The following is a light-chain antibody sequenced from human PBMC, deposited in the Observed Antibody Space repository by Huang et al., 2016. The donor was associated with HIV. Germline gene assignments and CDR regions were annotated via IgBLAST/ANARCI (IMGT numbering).Light chain of an antibody. V-gene: IGKV1-39*01. J-gene: IGKJ2*01. Sequence: DIQMSQSPSSLSASVGDRVTITCRESQDINSYLNWYQHKPGKAPKVLIYAASTLRSGVPSKFSGSGSGSDFTLTISSLQPEDFATYYCQQTFNTPYTFGQGTKLEIK. CDR3: QQTFNTPYT. CDR2: AAS. CDR1: QDINSY.